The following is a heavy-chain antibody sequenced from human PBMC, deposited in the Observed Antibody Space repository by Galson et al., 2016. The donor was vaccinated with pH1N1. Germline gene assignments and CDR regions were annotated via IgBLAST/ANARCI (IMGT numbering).Heavy chain of an antibody. D-gene: IGHD6-19*01. J-gene: IGHJ4*02. CDR2: ISRSGSTI. CDR1: GFAFSSYE. CDR3: ARPAEQQWLVILPFGY. V-gene: IGHV3-48*03. Sequence: SLRLSCAASGFAFSSYEMNWVRQAPGKGLEWVSHISRSGSTIHYADSVKGRCTVSRDNAKNSLYLQMNSLRAEDTAVYYCARPAEQQWLVILPFGYWGQGILVTVSS.